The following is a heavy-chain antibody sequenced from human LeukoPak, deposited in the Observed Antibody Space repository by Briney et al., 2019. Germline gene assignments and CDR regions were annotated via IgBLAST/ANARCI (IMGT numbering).Heavy chain of an antibody. CDR1: GGSFSGYY. D-gene: IGHD6-13*01. Sequence: SETLSLTCAVYGGSFSGYYWSWLRQPPGKGLEWIGEINHSGSTNYNPSLKSRVTISVDTSKNQFSLKLSSVTAADTAVYYCARRKAAAGTANLDYWGQGTLVTVSS. V-gene: IGHV4-34*01. J-gene: IGHJ4*02. CDR2: INHSGST. CDR3: ARRKAAAGTANLDY.